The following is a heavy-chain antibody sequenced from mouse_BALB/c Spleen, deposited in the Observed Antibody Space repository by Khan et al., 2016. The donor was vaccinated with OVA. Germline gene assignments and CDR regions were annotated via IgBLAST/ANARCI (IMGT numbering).Heavy chain of an antibody. CDR2: IYPGDGSS. Sequence: QVQLKESGPELVKPGALVKISCKASGYTFTSYDINWVKQRPGQGLEWIGWIYPGDGSSKYAEKFKGKATLTADTSSSTAYMQLTSLTSENDAVYFCAREGLRGVAMDYLGQGTSVTVSS. CDR3: AREGLRGVAMDY. J-gene: IGHJ4*01. V-gene: IGHV1S56*01. CDR1: GYTFTSYD. D-gene: IGHD2-4*01.